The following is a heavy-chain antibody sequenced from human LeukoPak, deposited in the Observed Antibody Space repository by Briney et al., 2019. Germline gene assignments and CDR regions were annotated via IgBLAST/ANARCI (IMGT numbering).Heavy chain of an antibody. CDR1: GFTFSSYG. CDR3: ASRYYVDF. V-gene: IGHV3-74*01. CDR2: ISSDGSSA. D-gene: IGHD3-10*01. J-gene: IGHJ4*02. Sequence: GRSLRLSCAASGFTFSSYGMHWVRQGPGKGLVWVSRISSDGSSATYADSVKGRFTISRDNAKNTLYLQMNSLRAEDTAVYYCASRYYVDFWGQGTLVTVSS.